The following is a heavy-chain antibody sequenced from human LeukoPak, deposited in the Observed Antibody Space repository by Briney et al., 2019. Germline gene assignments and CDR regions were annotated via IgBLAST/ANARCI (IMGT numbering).Heavy chain of an antibody. CDR3: ARESSGATRDY. V-gene: IGHV3-48*03. J-gene: IGHJ4*02. CDR2: ISSSGSTI. CDR1: GFTFSSYE. Sequence: PGGSLRLSCAASGFTFSSYEMNWVRQAPGKGLEWVSYISSSGSTIYYADSVKGRFTISRDNAKNSLYLQMNSLRAEDTAVYYCARESSGATRDYWGQGTLVTVSS. D-gene: IGHD1-26*01.